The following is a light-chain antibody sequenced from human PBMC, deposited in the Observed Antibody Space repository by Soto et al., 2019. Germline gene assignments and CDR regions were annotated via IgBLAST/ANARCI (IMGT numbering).Light chain of an antibody. CDR2: TAS. Sequence: DLQVTQSPSSVSASIGDRVTITCRASQGISNWLGWYQQRPGKAPQLLISTASSLQSGVPSRFSGSGSGTDFTLTISSLQPEDFATYYCQQGNNFPLRFGGGTRVEIK. J-gene: IGKJ4*01. V-gene: IGKV1-12*01. CDR3: QQGNNFPLR. CDR1: QGISNW.